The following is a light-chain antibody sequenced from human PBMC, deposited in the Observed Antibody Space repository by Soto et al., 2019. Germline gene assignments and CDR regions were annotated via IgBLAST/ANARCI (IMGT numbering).Light chain of an antibody. V-gene: IGKV2-28*01. CDR3: MQALQNPID. CDR1: HRLLHSNGYNY. Sequence: VVISQCRLSLPVTPGDTAAISCRSRHRLLHSNGYNYLAWYLQKPGQSPQLLIYLGSNRASGVPERFSGSGSGTDFTLKISRVQAEDVAVYYCMQALQNPIDFGQGTRLEIK. J-gene: IGKJ5*01. CDR2: LGS.